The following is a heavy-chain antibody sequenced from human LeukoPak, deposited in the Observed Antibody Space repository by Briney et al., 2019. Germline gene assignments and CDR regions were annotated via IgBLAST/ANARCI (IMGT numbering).Heavy chain of an antibody. CDR3: PRAAARLVSDY. V-gene: IGHV3-74*03. Sequence: PGGSLRLSCAASGFTFSSYWMHWVRQAAGKGRGWVSGINSDGRSKMYADSVKGRFTIARDKAKKTLYLQMTSLRAEVTAVYYCPRAAARLVSDYWGQGTLVTASS. CDR1: GFTFSSYW. D-gene: IGHD6-6*01. CDR2: INSDGRSK. J-gene: IGHJ4*02.